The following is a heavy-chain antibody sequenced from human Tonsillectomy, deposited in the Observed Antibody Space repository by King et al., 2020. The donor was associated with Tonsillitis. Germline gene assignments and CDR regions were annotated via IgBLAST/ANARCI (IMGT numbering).Heavy chain of an antibody. Sequence: VQLGEAGGGVVQPGRSLRLSCEVSGFTFTDYGMHWVRQAPGKGLEWVAVIWYDGNRKYYADSVKGRFTISRDDSKSTLFLQMTSLRAEDAAVYYCARDEVYFYYNMDVWGKGTTVTVS. V-gene: IGHV3-33*01. J-gene: IGHJ6*03. CDR3: ARDEVYFYYNMDV. CDR2: IWYDGNRK. CDR1: GFTFTDYG.